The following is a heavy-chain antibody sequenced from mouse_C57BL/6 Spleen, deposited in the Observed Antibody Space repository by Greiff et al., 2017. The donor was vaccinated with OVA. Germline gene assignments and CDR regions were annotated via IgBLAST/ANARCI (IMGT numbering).Heavy chain of an antibody. CDR3: ARDGIRGDY. CDR1: GYAFSSSW. J-gene: IGHJ2*01. D-gene: IGHD2-3*01. V-gene: IGHV1-82*01. CDR2: IYPGDGDT. Sequence: QVQLKQSGPELVKPGASVKISCKASGYAFSSSWMNWVKQRPGKGLEWIGRIYPGDGDTNYNGKFKGKATLTADKSSSTAYMQRSSLTSEDAAVDFCARDGIRGDYWGQGTTRTVSS.